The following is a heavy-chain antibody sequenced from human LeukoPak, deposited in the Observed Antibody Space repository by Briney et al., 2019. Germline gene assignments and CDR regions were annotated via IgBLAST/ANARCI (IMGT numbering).Heavy chain of an antibody. V-gene: IGHV3-30*04. CDR3: AKDSGYYGSGSYYSFVDY. CDR1: GFTFSSYA. J-gene: IGHJ4*02. CDR2: ISYDGSNK. Sequence: PGRSLRLSCAASGFTFSSYAMHWVRQAPGKGLEWVAVISYDGSNKYYADSVKGRFTISRDNSKNTLYLQMNSLRAEDTAVYYCAKDSGYYGSGSYYSFVDYWGQGTLVTVSS. D-gene: IGHD3-10*01.